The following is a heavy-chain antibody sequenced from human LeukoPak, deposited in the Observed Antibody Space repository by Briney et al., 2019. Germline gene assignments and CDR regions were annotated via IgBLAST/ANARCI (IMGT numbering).Heavy chain of an antibody. Sequence: SETLSLTCTVSGGSISSYYWSWIRQPPGKGLEWIGYIYYSGSTNYNPSLKSRVTISVDTSKNQFSLKLSSVTAADTAVYYCARALGRIAAAVPYYMDVWGKGTTVTVSS. V-gene: IGHV4-59*01. CDR1: GGSISSYY. CDR2: IYYSGST. CDR3: ARALGRIAAAVPYYMDV. J-gene: IGHJ6*03. D-gene: IGHD6-13*01.